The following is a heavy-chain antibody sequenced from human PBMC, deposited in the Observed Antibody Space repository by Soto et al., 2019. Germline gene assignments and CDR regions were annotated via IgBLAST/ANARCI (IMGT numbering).Heavy chain of an antibody. D-gene: IGHD5-18*01. CDR2: INPNSGGT. Sequence: GASVKVSCKASGYTFTGYYMHWVRQAPGQGLEWMGWINPNSGGTNYAQKFQGWVTMTRDTPISTAYMELSRLRSDDTAVYYCARDLLVDTAMVGYYYGMDVWGQGTTVTVSS. CDR3: ARDLLVDTAMVGYYYGMDV. V-gene: IGHV1-2*04. CDR1: GYTFTGYY. J-gene: IGHJ6*02.